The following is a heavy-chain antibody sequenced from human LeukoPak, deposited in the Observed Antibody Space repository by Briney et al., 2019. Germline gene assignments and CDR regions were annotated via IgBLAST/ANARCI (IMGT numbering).Heavy chain of an antibody. D-gene: IGHD2-2*01. Sequence: GASVKVSCKASGYTFTSYGISWVRQAPGQGLEWMGWISAYNGNTNYAQKLQGRVTMTTDTSTSTAYMELRSLRSDDTAVYYCASGYXSSTSCXPDYWGQGXLVXVSS. J-gene: IGHJ4*02. CDR3: ASGYXSSTSCXPDY. V-gene: IGHV1-18*01. CDR1: GYTFTSYG. CDR2: ISAYNGNT.